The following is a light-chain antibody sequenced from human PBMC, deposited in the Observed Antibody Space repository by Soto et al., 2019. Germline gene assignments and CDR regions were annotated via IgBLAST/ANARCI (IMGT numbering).Light chain of an antibody. CDR3: QQYNSYSRT. J-gene: IGKJ1*01. CDR2: KAS. V-gene: IGKV1-5*03. Sequence: DIPMTQSPSTLSGSVGDRVTITCRASQTISSWLAWYQQKPGKAPKLLIYKASTLKSGVPSRFSGSGSGTEFTLTISSLQPDDFATYYCQQYNSYSRTFGQGTKVDIK. CDR1: QTISSW.